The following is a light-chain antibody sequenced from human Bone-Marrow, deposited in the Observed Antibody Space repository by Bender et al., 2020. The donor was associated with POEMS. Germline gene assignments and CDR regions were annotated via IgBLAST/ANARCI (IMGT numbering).Light chain of an antibody. CDR2: EFS. CDR1: SIDVGGYNY. Sequence: QSVLTQPPSASGSPGQSVTISCTGTSIDVGGYNYVSWYQHHPGKAPKLLIYEFSTRPSGVPDRFSASKSGSSASLAISGLQSEDAADYYCSTWDDRLNAWLFGGGTKLTVL. CDR3: STWDDRLNAWL. J-gene: IGLJ3*02. V-gene: IGLV2-8*01.